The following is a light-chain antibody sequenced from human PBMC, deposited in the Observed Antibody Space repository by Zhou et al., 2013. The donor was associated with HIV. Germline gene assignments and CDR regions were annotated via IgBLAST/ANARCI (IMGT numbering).Light chain of an antibody. CDR2: KAS. CDR1: QTIGSW. V-gene: IGKV1-5*03. J-gene: IGKJ2*01. Sequence: DIQLTQSPSTLSASVGDRVTITCRASQTIGSWLAWYQQKPGEAPNILIYKASRLETGVPSRFSGSGFGTDFTLTINRLHPEDFATYYCQQANRFPQTFGQGTKVEIK. CDR3: QQANRFPQT.